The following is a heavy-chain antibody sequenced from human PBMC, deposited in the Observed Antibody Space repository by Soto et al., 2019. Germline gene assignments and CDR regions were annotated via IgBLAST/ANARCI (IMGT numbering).Heavy chain of an antibody. CDR3: ARDWVVPAANSAYYYYYGMDV. CDR1: GYTFTSYG. D-gene: IGHD2-2*01. Sequence: ASVKVSCKASGYTFTSYGISWVRQAPGQGLEWMGWISAYNGNTNYAQKLQGRVTMTTDTSTSTAYMELRSLRSDDTAVYYCARDWVVPAANSAYYYYYGMDVWGQGTTVTVSS. J-gene: IGHJ6*02. CDR2: ISAYNGNT. V-gene: IGHV1-18*01.